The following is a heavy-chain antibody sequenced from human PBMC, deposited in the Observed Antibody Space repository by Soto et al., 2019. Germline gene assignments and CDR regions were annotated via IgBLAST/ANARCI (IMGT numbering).Heavy chain of an antibody. Sequence: GESLKISCKGSGYSFTSYWIGWVRQMPGKGLEWMGIIYPGDSDTRYSPSFQGQVTISRDDSKNTAYLQMNSLKTEDTAVYYCTRPKNELRFYSYNGIDVWGQGTTVTVSS. CDR1: GYSFTSYW. CDR2: IYPGDSDT. D-gene: IGHD5-12*01. CDR3: TRPKNELRFYSYNGIDV. V-gene: IGHV5-51*01. J-gene: IGHJ6*02.